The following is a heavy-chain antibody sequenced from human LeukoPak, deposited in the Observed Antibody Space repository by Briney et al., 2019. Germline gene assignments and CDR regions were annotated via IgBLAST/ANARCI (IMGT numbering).Heavy chain of an antibody. D-gene: IGHD2-8*01. CDR1: GGSISSRTNW. J-gene: IGHJ6*03. Sequence: SGTLSLTCAVSGGSISSRTNWWSWVRQPPGKGLEWIGEIYHSGGTNYNPSLKSRITISVDKSQNQFSQKVNSLTAADTAVYYCVANGYYCLDVWGKGTTVTVSS. CDR2: IYHSGGT. V-gene: IGHV4-4*02. CDR3: VANGYYCLDV.